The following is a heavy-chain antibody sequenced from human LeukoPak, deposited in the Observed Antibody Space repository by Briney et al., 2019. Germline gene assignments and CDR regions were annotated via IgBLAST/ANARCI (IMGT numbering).Heavy chain of an antibody. J-gene: IGHJ4*02. D-gene: IGHD5-18*01. V-gene: IGHV4-4*07. CDR1: GDSISSYY. CDR2: FYINAGIA. CDR3: ARARDRGGRRGYSYGRGIFDY. Sequence: LSETLSLTCSVSGDSISSYYWSWIRQPAGEGPEWIGRFYINAGIANYNPSLNNRVTMSVDASKNQFSLKLSSVTAADTAVYYCARARDRGGRRGYSYGRGIFDYWGQGTLVTVSS.